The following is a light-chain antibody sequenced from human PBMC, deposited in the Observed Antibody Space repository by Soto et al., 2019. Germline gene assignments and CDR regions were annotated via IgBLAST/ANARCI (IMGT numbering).Light chain of an antibody. Sequence: QSVLTQPPSVSGAPGQRVTISCTGSSSNIGAGYDVHWYQQVPGTAPKALIYDNTNRPSGVPGRFSGSKSGTSASLAITGLQAEDEADYYCQSYDSNLSGYVFGTGTKVTVL. J-gene: IGLJ1*01. CDR3: QSYDSNLSGYV. V-gene: IGLV1-40*01. CDR2: DNT. CDR1: SSNIGAGYD.